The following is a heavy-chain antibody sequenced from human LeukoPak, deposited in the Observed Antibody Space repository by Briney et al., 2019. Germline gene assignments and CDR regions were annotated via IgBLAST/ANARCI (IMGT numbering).Heavy chain of an antibody. CDR1: GGTFSSYV. V-gene: IGHV1-69*05. CDR2: IIPIFGTA. Sequence: ASVKVSCKASGGTFSSYVISWVRQAPGQGLEWMGGIIPIFGTANYAQKFQGRVTITTDESTSTAYMELSSLRSEDTAVYYCARAQDRGYCSGGSCYAPHFNYYYYYMDVWGKGTTVTVSS. CDR3: ARAQDRGYCSGGSCYAPHFNYYYYYMDV. D-gene: IGHD2-15*01. J-gene: IGHJ6*03.